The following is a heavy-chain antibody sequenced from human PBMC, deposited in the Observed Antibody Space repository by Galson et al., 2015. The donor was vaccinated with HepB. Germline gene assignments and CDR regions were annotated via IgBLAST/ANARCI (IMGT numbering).Heavy chain of an antibody. D-gene: IGHD5-24*01. CDR3: TRDRGRWLQLYYMDV. CDR1: GFTFGDYA. J-gene: IGHJ6*03. Sequence: SLRLSCAASGFTFGDYAMSWFRQAPGKGLEWVGFIRSKAYGGTTEYAASVKGRFTISRDDSKSIACLQMNSLKTEDTAVYYCTRDRGRWLQLYYMDVWGKGTTVTVSS. V-gene: IGHV3-49*03. CDR2: IRSKAYGGTT.